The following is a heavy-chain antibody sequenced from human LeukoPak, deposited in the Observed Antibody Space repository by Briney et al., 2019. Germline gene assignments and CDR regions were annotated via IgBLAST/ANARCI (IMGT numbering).Heavy chain of an antibody. D-gene: IGHD6-13*01. V-gene: IGHV3-30*18. CDR3: AKDGTHSSNWYPDY. CDR2: ISYDGKNK. CDR1: GFTFSTYG. Sequence: GGSLRLSCAASGFTFSTYGMHWVRQAPGKGLEWVGVISYDGKNKYYADSVKGRFTISRDNPKNTLYLQINSLRDEDTGVYYCAKDGTHSSNWYPDYWGQGTLVTVSS. J-gene: IGHJ4*02.